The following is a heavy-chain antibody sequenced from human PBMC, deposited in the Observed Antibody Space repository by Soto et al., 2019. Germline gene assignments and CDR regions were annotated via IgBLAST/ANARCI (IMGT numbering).Heavy chain of an antibody. J-gene: IGHJ5*02. Sequence: QVQLVQSGAEVKKPGASVKVSCKASGYTFTTHGISWVLQAPGQGLEWLGWVAGDNGHRNYAQSRQGRVTMTTETSTNLTYMEVRSLRSDDTAVYYGARDIGYCRGGTCYREGFDPWGQGTLVTVSS. CDR2: VAGDNGHR. CDR1: GYTFTTHG. CDR3: ARDIGYCRGGTCYREGFDP. D-gene: IGHD2-15*01. V-gene: IGHV1-18*01.